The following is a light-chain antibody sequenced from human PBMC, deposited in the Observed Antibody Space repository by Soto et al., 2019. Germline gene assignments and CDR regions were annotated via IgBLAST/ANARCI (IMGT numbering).Light chain of an antibody. J-gene: IGLJ1*01. CDR2: SNN. CDR1: SSNIGSNT. V-gene: IGLV1-44*01. Sequence: QSVLTQPPSASGTPGQRVTISCSRSSSNIGSNTVNWYQQLPGTAPKLLIYSNNQRPSGVPDRFSGSKSGTSASLAISGLQSDDEADYYCAAWDDSLNGPYVFGTGTKVTVL. CDR3: AAWDDSLNGPYV.